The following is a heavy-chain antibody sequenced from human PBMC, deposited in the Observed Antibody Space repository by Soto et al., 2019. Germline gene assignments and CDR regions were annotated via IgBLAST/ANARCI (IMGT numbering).Heavy chain of an antibody. J-gene: IGHJ5*01. V-gene: IGHV3-23*01. D-gene: IGHD4-17*01. CDR1: GFTFSNYG. Sequence: VGSLRLSCAASGFTFSNYGMNWFRQAPVNGLEWVSFISTNGDTANYADSVKGRFTISRDNSKNALYMQMNGLRPEDTAVYYCAKDLSRWPHYAFDSWGQGTLVTVSS. CDR3: AKDLSRWPHYAFDS. CDR2: ISTNGDTA.